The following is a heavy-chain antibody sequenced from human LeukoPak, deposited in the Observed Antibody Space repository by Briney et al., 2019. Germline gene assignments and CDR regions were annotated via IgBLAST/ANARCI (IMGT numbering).Heavy chain of an antibody. J-gene: IGHJ4*02. CDR3: AKDHYYYGSGSPGVFDY. Sequence: PGGSLRLSCAASGFTFSSYAMSWVRQAPGKGLVWVSAISGSGDSTYYADSVKGRFTISRDNSKNTLYLQMNSLRAEDTAVYYCAKDHYYYGSGSPGVFDYWGQGTLVTVSS. CDR1: GFTFSSYA. V-gene: IGHV3-23*01. D-gene: IGHD3-10*01. CDR2: ISGSGDST.